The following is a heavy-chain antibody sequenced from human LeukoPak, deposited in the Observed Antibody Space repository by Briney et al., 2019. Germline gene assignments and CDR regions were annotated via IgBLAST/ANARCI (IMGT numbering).Heavy chain of an antibody. D-gene: IGHD1-1*01. V-gene: IGHV1-24*01. Sequence: ASVKVSCTTSGYAFSRFAMHCVRQAPGKGLEWIGGFDSEDPETTYAQKLLGRVTMTEDTSTNTAYMELSSLTSEDTATYFCPAYLGTDPPSYWGQGTLVTVSS. CDR3: PAYLGTDPPSY. CDR2: FDSEDPET. J-gene: IGHJ4*02. CDR1: GYAFSRFA.